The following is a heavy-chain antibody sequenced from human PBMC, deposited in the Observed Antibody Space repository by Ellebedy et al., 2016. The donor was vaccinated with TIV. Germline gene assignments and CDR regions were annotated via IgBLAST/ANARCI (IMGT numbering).Heavy chain of an antibody. V-gene: IGHV1-24*01. CDR1: GYTLTELS. CDR3: ATDHYGSGSYFDY. Sequence: ASVKVSCXVSGYTLTELSMHWVRKAPGKGLEWMGGFDPEDGETIYAQKFQGRVTMTEDTSTDTAYMELSSLRSEDTAVYYCATDHYGSGSYFDYWGQGTLVTVSS. CDR2: FDPEDGET. J-gene: IGHJ4*02. D-gene: IGHD3-10*01.